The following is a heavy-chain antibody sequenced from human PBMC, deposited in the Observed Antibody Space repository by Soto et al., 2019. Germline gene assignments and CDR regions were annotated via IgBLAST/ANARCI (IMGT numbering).Heavy chain of an antibody. D-gene: IGHD1-1*01. Sequence: EVQLVESGGGLVQPGGSLRLSCAASGFTFSSYWMHWVRQAPGKGLVWVSRINSDGSSTSYADSVKGRFTISRDNAKNTLYLQMNSLRAEDTAVYYCARGGGNDNWFDPWGKGTLVTVSS. CDR2: INSDGSST. J-gene: IGHJ5*02. CDR3: ARGGGNDNWFDP. CDR1: GFTFSSYW. V-gene: IGHV3-74*01.